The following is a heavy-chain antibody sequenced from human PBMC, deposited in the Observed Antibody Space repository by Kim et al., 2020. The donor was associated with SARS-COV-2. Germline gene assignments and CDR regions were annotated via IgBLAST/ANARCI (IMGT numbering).Heavy chain of an antibody. V-gene: IGHV3-64D*09. D-gene: IGHD2-8*01. CDR2: ISSNGDST. CDR1: GFSFSNYA. Sequence: GGSLRLFCSASGFSFSNYAMEWVRQAPGKGLEYVSAISSNGDSTYYADSVKGRFTISRDNSKNTLYLQMNTLGPDDTALYYCVKGMGVSVNYAMDVWGQG. CDR3: VKGMGVSVNYAMDV. J-gene: IGHJ6*02.